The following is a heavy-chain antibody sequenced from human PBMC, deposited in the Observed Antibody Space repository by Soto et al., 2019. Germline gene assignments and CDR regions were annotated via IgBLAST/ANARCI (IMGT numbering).Heavy chain of an antibody. D-gene: IGHD3-22*01. J-gene: IGHJ6*02. CDR2: IIPILGIA. V-gene: IGHV1-3*01. CDR3: ARDLVYYDSSGYYYEYYGMDV. Sequence: ASVKVSCKASGYTFTSYAMHWVRQAPGQRLEWMGRIIPILGIANYAQKFQGRVTITRDTSASTAYMELSSLRSEDTAVYYCARDLVYYDSSGYYYEYYGMDVWGQGTTVTVSS. CDR1: GYTFTSYA.